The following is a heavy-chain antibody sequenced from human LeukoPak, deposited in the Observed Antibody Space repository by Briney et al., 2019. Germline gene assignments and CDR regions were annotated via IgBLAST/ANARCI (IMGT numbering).Heavy chain of an antibody. J-gene: IGHJ5*02. D-gene: IGHD4-17*01. CDR1: GFTFSSYN. V-gene: IGHV3-21*01. CDR3: ARDTVTTWGNWFDP. CDR2: ISISSSYI. Sequence: GGSLRLSCAASGFTFSSYNMDWVRQAPGKGLEWVSSISISSSYIYYADSVKGRFTISRDNSKNSLYLQLNSLRAEDTAVNYCARDTVTTWGNWFDPWGQGTLVTVSS.